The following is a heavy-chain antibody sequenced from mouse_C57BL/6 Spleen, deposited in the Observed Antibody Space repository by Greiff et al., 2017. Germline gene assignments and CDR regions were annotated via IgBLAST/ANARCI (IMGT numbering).Heavy chain of an antibody. CDR1: GFNIKDYY. Sequence: EVHLVESGAELVKPGASVKLSCTASGFNIKDYYMHWVKQRTEQGLEWIGRIDPEDGETKYAPKFQGKATITADTSSNTAYLQLSSLTSEDTAVYYCARYYGSSYREGYFDVWGTGTTVTVSS. CDR3: ARYYGSSYREGYFDV. V-gene: IGHV14-2*01. CDR2: IDPEDGET. D-gene: IGHD1-1*01. J-gene: IGHJ1*03.